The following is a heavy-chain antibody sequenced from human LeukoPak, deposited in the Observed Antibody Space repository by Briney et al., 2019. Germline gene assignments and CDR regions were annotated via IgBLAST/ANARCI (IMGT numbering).Heavy chain of an antibody. CDR3: ARDAATSGTSWFDP. Sequence: ASVKVSCKASGYTLTDYYIHWVRQAPGQGLEWMGWINPKRGATKYAQKFQGRVTVTRDTAISTAYMELSSLTSDDTAVYSCARDAATSGTSWFDPWGQGTLVTVSS. V-gene: IGHV1-2*02. D-gene: IGHD6-13*01. CDR1: GYTLTDYY. J-gene: IGHJ5*02. CDR2: INPKRGAT.